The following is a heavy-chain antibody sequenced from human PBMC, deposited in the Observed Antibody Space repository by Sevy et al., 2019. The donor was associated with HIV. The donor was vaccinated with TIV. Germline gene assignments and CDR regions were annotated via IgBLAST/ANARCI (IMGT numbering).Heavy chain of an antibody. CDR2: ISAYNGNT. CDR3: ARGLLWFGELSDFDY. Sequence: ASVKVSCKASGYTFTSYGISWVRQAPGQGLEWMGWISAYNGNTNYAQKLQGRVTMTTDTSTSTAYKELRSLRSDDTAVYYCARGLLWFGELSDFDYWGQGTLVTVSS. J-gene: IGHJ4*02. D-gene: IGHD3-10*01. V-gene: IGHV1-18*01. CDR1: GYTFTSYG.